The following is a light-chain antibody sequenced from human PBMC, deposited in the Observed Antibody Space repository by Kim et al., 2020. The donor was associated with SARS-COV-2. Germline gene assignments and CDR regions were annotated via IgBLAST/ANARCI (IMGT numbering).Light chain of an antibody. Sequence: LSPGERATLSCRASPSVSNSYLAWYQHKPGQAPRLLIYHASTRATDIPDRFSGSGSGTDFTLTISRLEPEDFAVYYCQQYDNSFSFGPGTKVDIK. CDR3: QQYDNSFS. CDR1: PSVSNSY. J-gene: IGKJ3*01. CDR2: HAS. V-gene: IGKV3-20*01.